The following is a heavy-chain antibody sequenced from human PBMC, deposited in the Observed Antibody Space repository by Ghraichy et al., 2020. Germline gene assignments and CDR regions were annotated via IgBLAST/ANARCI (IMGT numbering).Heavy chain of an antibody. V-gene: IGHV3-23*01. D-gene: IGHD3-10*01. Sequence: GGSLRLSCAASGFTFSGYAMSWVRQAPGKGLDWVSTITGNGASTYYADSVKDRFTISRDNSKNTLYLQMNSLRAEDTAVYYCAKAGDYYGSGSRPFDYWGQGTLVTVSS. CDR2: ITGNGAST. CDR3: AKAGDYYGSGSRPFDY. J-gene: IGHJ4*02. CDR1: GFTFSGYA.